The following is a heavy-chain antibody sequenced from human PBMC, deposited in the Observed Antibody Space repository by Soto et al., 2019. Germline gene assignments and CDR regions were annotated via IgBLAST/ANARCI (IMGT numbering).Heavy chain of an antibody. D-gene: IGHD5-12*01. CDR3: ARHGNVGYSGYPFDC. J-gene: IGHJ4*02. CDR1: GYTFTSYG. V-gene: IGHV1-18*01. Sequence: ASVKVSCKASGYTFTSYGISWVRQAPGQGLEWMGWISAYNGNTNYAQKLQGRVTMTTDTSTSTAYMELRSLRSDDTAVYYCARHGNVGYSGYPFDCWGQGTLVTVSS. CDR2: ISAYNGNT.